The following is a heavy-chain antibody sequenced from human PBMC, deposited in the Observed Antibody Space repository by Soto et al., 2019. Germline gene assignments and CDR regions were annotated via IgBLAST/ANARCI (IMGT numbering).Heavy chain of an antibody. CDR2: ISSSSSYI. D-gene: IGHD3-9*01. CDR3: ARDPPYYDILTGDY. J-gene: IGHJ4*02. Sequence: GGSLRLSCAASGFTFSSYAMNWVRQAPGKGLEWVSSISSSSSYIYYADSVKGRFTISRDNAKNSLYLQMNSLRAEDTAVYYCARDPPYYDILTGDYWGQGTLVTVSS. V-gene: IGHV3-21*01. CDR1: GFTFSSYA.